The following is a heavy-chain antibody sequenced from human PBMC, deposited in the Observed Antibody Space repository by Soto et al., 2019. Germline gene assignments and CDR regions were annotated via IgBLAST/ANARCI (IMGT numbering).Heavy chain of an antibody. J-gene: IGHJ4*02. Sequence: GSLRLSCAASGFTFNNYAMNWVRQAPGKGLEWVATISGTGGSTYYADSVKGRFTISRDNSKDTLYLQMNSLRVEDTAVYYCAKDRLGGNFDYWGQGTQVTVSS. CDR2: ISGTGGST. V-gene: IGHV3-23*01. CDR1: GFTFNNYA. CDR3: AKDRLGGNFDY.